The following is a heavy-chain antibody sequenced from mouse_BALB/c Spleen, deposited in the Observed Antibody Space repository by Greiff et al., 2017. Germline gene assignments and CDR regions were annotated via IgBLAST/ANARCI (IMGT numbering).Heavy chain of an antibody. J-gene: IGHJ3*01. Sequence: EVQLVESGGGLVKPGGSMKLSCVASGFTFSSYWMSWVRQSPEKGLEWVAEIRLKSDNYATHYAESVKGKFTISRDDSKSRLYLQMNSLRAEDTGIYYCTYGSKGTWFAYWGQGTLVTVSA. CDR3: TYGSKGTWFAY. CDR2: IRLKSDNYAT. D-gene: IGHD1-1*01. CDR1: GFTFSSYW. V-gene: IGHV6-6*02.